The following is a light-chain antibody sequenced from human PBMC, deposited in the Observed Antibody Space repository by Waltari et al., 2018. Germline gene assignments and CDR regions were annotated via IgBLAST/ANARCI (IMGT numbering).Light chain of an antibody. CDR3: QKYNSAPFT. J-gene: IGKJ3*01. V-gene: IGKV1-27*01. CDR1: QGMTNY. Sequence: DIQMTQSPSSLSASVGDTVTITCRTSQGMTNYLAWYQQKPGKVPKLLIYGASSLLSGVPFRFSGSGSGTDFTLTISSLQPEDVAIYYCQKYNSAPFTFGPGTKVDIK. CDR2: GAS.